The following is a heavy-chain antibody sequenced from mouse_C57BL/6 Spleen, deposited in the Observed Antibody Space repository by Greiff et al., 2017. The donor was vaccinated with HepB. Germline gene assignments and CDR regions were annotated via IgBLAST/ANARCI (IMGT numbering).Heavy chain of an antibody. CDR3: ALYYGNYVGCFDY. D-gene: IGHD2-1*01. CDR1: GYTFTSYW. CDR2: IDPSDSYT. J-gene: IGHJ2*01. Sequence: QVQLQQPGAELVMPGASVKLSCKASGYTFTSYWMHWVKQRPGQGLEWIGEIDPSDSYTNYNQKFKGKSTLTVDKSSSTAYMQLSSLTSEDSAVYYCALYYGNYVGCFDYWGQGTTLTVSS. V-gene: IGHV1-69*01.